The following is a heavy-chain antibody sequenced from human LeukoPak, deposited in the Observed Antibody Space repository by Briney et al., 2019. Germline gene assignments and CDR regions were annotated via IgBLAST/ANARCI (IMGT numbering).Heavy chain of an antibody. CDR3: ARGLYYYDSSEIGLDY. J-gene: IGHJ4*02. D-gene: IGHD3-22*01. CDR2: IYYSGST. V-gene: IGHV4-59*01. Sequence: SETLSLTCTVSGVSISSDYWSWIRQPPGKGLEWIGYIYYSGSTNYNPSLKSRVTISVDTSKNQFSLKLSSVTAADTAVYYCARGLYYYDSSEIGLDYWGQGTLVTVSS. CDR1: GVSISSDY.